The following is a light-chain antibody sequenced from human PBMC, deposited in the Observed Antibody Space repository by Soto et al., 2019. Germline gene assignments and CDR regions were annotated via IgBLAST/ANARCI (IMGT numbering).Light chain of an antibody. CDR2: ENN. CDR1: SSNIGNNY. Sequence: QAVVTQPPSVSAAPGQKVTISCSGSSSNIGNNYVYWYQQLPGTAPKLLIYENNKRPSGIPDRFSGSKSGTSATLGITGLQTGDEADYYCGTWDSSLSAGVFGGGTKLTVL. CDR3: GTWDSSLSAGV. J-gene: IGLJ3*02. V-gene: IGLV1-51*02.